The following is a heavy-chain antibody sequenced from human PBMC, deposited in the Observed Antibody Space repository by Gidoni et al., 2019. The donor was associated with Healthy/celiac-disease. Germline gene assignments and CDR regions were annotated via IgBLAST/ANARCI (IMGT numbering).Heavy chain of an antibody. J-gene: IGHJ3*02. CDR2: ISYDGSNK. D-gene: IGHD1-26*01. CDR3: AREKRWELQDRGDAFDI. V-gene: IGHV3-30-3*01. Sequence: QVQLVESGGGVVQPGRSLRLSCAASGFTFSSYAMHWVRQAPGKGLEWVAVISYDGSNKYYADSVKGRFTISRDNSKNTLYLQMNSLRAEDTAVYYCAREKRWELQDRGDAFDIWGQGTMVTVSS. CDR1: GFTFSSYA.